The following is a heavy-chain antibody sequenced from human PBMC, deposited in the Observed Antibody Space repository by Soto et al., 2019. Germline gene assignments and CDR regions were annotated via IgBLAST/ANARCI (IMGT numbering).Heavy chain of an antibody. D-gene: IGHD3-3*01. CDR2: INDDSTYI. CDR1: GFTFRAFS. CDR3: VRDFGWYFRSGYMDV. V-gene: IGHV3-21*01. J-gene: IGHJ6*03. Sequence: ESGGGLVKPGGSLRLSCAASGFTFRAFSMNWVRQAPGKGLEWLSSINDDSTYIYSGDSLRGRSTISKDNAKDSLYLQIASLRAEDTAVYYCVRDFGWYFRSGYMDVWGDGATVIVS.